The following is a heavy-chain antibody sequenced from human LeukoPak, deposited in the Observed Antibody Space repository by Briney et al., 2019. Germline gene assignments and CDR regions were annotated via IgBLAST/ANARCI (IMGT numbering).Heavy chain of an antibody. CDR1: GFTFSSYA. CDR3: AKDFSNWSVDY. D-gene: IGHD1-1*01. V-gene: IGHV3-64*01. J-gene: IGHJ4*02. CDR2: ISSNGGST. Sequence: TGGSLRLSCAAPGFTFSSYAMHWVRQAPGKGLEYVSAISSNGGSTYYANSVKGRFTISRDNSKNTLYLQMSSLRAEDTAVYYCAKDFSNWSVDYWGQGSLVTVSS.